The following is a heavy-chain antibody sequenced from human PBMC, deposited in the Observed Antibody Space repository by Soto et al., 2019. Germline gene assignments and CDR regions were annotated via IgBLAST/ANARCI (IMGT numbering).Heavy chain of an antibody. Sequence: ASVKVSCKASGYTFTSYGISWVRQAPGQGLEWMGWISAYNGNTNYAQKLQGRVTMTTDTSTSTAYMELRSLRSDDTAVYYCAGADTAMGRNDYWGQGTLVTVSS. CDR2: ISAYNGNT. CDR1: GYTFTSYG. CDR3: AGADTAMGRNDY. J-gene: IGHJ4*02. D-gene: IGHD5-18*01. V-gene: IGHV1-18*01.